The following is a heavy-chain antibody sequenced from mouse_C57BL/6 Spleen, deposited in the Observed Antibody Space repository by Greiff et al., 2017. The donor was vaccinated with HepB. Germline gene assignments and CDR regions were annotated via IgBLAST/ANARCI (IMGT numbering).Heavy chain of an antibody. D-gene: IGHD2-3*01. CDR3: TRFGYSYYYAMDY. V-gene: IGHV1-15*01. Sequence: VQLQQSGAELVRPGASVTLSCKASGYTFTDYEMHWVKQTPVHGLEWIGAIDPETGGTAYNQKFKGKAILTADKSSSTAYMELRSLTSEDSAVYYCTRFGYSYYYAMDYWGQGTSVTVSS. CDR2: IDPETGGT. J-gene: IGHJ4*01. CDR1: GYTFTDYE.